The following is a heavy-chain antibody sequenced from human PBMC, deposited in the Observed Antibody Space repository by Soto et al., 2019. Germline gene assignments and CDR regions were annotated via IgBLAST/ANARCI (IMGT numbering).Heavy chain of an antibody. Sequence: SETLSLTCTVSGGSISNYYWSWIRQPPGKGLEWIGYRFSSGSTNYNPSLKSRVDISVDTSKNQFSLRLSSVTAADTAVYFCGRMPVTMVRGVARYGLDVWGQGTTVTVSS. CDR3: GRMPVTMVRGVARYGLDV. CDR1: GGSISNYY. CDR2: RFSSGST. J-gene: IGHJ6*02. D-gene: IGHD3-10*01. V-gene: IGHV4-59*01.